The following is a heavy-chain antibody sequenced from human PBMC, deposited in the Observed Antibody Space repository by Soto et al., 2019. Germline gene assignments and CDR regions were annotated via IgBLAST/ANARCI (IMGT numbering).Heavy chain of an antibody. Sequence: PSETLSLICTVSGRSISSSSFYWGWIRQPPGKGLEWIGSIYYSGSTYYNPSLKSRVTISVDTSKNQFSLKLSSVTAADTAVYYCARRQSSSWYGLWGQGTLVTVSS. J-gene: IGHJ4*02. CDR2: IYYSGST. CDR3: ARRQSSSWYGL. CDR1: GRSISSSSFY. D-gene: IGHD6-13*01. V-gene: IGHV4-39*01.